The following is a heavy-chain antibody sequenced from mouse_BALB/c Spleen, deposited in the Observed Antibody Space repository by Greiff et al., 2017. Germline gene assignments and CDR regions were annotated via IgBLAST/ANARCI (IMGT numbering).Heavy chain of an antibody. CDR3: ARYYDYDLDY. V-gene: IGHV1S81*02. J-gene: IGHJ2*01. CDR1: GYTFTSYW. D-gene: IGHD2-4*01. CDR2: INPSNGRT. Sequence: VQLQQPGAELVKPGASVKLSCKASGYTFTSYWMHWVKQRPGQGLEWIGEINPSNGRTNYNEKFKSKATLTVDKSSSTAYMQLSSLTSEDSAVYDCARYYDYDLDYWGQGTTLTVSS.